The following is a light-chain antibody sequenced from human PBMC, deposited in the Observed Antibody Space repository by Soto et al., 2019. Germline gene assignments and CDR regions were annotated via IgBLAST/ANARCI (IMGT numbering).Light chain of an antibody. CDR1: NIGSKS. Sequence: SHELTQPPSVSVAPGQTARIICGGNNIGSKSVHWYQQRPGQAPVLVVYDDSDRPSGIPERFSGSNSENTATLTIRRVEAGDEADYYCQVWDGNTDYVFGSGTKVTVL. CDR3: QVWDGNTDYV. CDR2: DDS. J-gene: IGLJ1*01. V-gene: IGLV3-21*02.